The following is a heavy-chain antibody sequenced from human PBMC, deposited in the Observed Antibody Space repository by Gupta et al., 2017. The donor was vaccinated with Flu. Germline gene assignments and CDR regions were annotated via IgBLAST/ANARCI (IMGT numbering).Heavy chain of an antibody. CDR3: AKYASSSYNYNPMDV. V-gene: IGHV3-23*01. Sequence: DVQLLGSGGGVVQPGGSLRLSCAASGFTSSNYAMNWVRQAPGKGLEWVASISGGDTYTYYADSVKGRFTISRDSSENTLYLQMNSLRAEDTAIYYCAKYASSSYNYNPMDVWGHGTTVSVSS. D-gene: IGHD6-6*01. J-gene: IGHJ6*02. CDR1: GFTSSNYA. CDR2: ISGGDTYT.